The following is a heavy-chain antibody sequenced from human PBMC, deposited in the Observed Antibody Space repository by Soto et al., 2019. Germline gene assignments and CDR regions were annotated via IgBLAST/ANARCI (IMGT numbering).Heavy chain of an antibody. CDR1: GGTFSSYA. D-gene: IGHD2-8*01. CDR3: AREELYAIGNWFDP. CDR2: IIPIFGTA. Sequence: SVKVSCKASGGTFSSYAISWVRQAPGQGLEWMGGIIPIFGTANYAQKFQGRVTITADESTSTAYMELSSLRSEDTAVYYCAREELYAIGNWFDPWGQGTLVTVSS. V-gene: IGHV1-69*13. J-gene: IGHJ5*02.